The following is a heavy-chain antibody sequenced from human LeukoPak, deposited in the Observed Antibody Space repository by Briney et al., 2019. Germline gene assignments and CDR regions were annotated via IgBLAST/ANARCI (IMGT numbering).Heavy chain of an antibody. V-gene: IGHV3-9*01. Sequence: GRSLRLSCAASGFTFDDYAMHWVRQAPGKGLEWVSGIRWNSGSIGYADSVKGRFTISRDNAKNSLYLQMNSLRAEDTALYYCAKDYSSGWYSAFDIWGQGTMVTVSS. J-gene: IGHJ3*02. CDR3: AKDYSSGWYSAFDI. CDR2: IRWNSGSI. CDR1: GFTFDDYA. D-gene: IGHD6-19*01.